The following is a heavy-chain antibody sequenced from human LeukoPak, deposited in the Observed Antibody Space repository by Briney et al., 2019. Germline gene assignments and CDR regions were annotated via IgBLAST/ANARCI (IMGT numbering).Heavy chain of an antibody. CDR1: GGSFSGYY. CDR3: ARQSVWIPSFANAFDI. J-gene: IGHJ3*02. D-gene: IGHD1-14*01. Sequence: SETLSLTCAVYGGSFSGYYWSWIRQPPGKGLEWIGEINHSGNTNSNPSLKSRVTMSVDTSKNQFSLKLSSVTAADTAVYYCARQSVWIPSFANAFDIWGQGTMVTVSS. CDR2: INHSGNT. V-gene: IGHV4-34*01.